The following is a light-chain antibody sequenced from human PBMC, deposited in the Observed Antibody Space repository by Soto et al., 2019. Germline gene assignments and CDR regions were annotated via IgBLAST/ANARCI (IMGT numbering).Light chain of an antibody. CDR1: QSISSY. V-gene: IGKV1-39*01. J-gene: IGKJ1*01. Sequence: DIQMTQSPSSLSASVGDRVTITCRASQSISSYLNWYQQKPGKAPKLLIYAASSLQSGVPSRFSGSGSGTDFTLTISSLQPEDFATYYCQKSSRPQWTFGKGTRVEIK. CDR2: AAS. CDR3: QKSSRPQWT.